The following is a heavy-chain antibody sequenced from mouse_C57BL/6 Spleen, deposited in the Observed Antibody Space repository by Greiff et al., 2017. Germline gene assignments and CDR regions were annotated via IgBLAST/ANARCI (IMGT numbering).Heavy chain of an antibody. V-gene: IGHV1-64*01. CDR2: IHPNSGST. J-gene: IGHJ2*01. Sequence: QVQLQQPGAELVKPGASVKLSCKASGYTFTSYWMHWVKQRPGQGLEWIGMIHPNSGSTNYNEKFKSKATLTVDKSSSTAYMQLSSLTSEDSAVYYCARHYYGSSLDYWGQGTTLTVSS. D-gene: IGHD1-1*01. CDR3: ARHYYGSSLDY. CDR1: GYTFTSYW.